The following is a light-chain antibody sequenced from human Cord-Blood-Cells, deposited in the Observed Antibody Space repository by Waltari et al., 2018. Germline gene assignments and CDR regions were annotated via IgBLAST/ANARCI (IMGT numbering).Light chain of an antibody. CDR2: DVS. CDR3: CSYAGSYTWV. J-gene: IGLJ3*02. Sequence: QSALTHPRSVSGSPGQSVTISCTGTSSDVGGYNYVSWYQQHPGKAPKLMIYDVSKRPSGVPDRFSGSKSGNTASRTISGLHAEDEADYYCCSYAGSYTWVFGGGTKLTVL. CDR1: SSDVGGYNY. V-gene: IGLV2-11*01.